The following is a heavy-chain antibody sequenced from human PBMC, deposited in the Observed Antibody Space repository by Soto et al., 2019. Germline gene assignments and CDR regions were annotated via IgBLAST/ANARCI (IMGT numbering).Heavy chain of an antibody. J-gene: IGHJ6*03. D-gene: IGHD4-17*01. CDR3: ARHHGNYAYYYYYMDV. CDR2: IYPGDSDT. Sequence: PGESLKISCKGSGYSFTSYWIGWVRQMPGKGLEWMGIIYPGDSDTRYSPSFQGQVTISAGKSISTAYPQWSSLKASDTAMYYCARHHGNYAYYYYYMDVWGKGTTVTVSS. CDR1: GYSFTSYW. V-gene: IGHV5-51*01.